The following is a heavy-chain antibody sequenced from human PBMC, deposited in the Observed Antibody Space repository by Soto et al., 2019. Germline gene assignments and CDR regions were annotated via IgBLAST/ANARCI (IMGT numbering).Heavy chain of an antibody. J-gene: IGHJ6*02. CDR1: GGSISSSNW. CDR3: ARVSGGYGNYYYYYGMDV. CDR2: IYHSGST. D-gene: IGHD1-26*01. V-gene: IGHV4-4*02. Sequence: SETLSLTCAVSGGSISSSNWWSWVRQPPGKGLEWIGEIYHSGSTNYNPSLKSRVTISVDKSKNQFSLKLSSVTAADTAVYYCARVSGGYGNYYYYYGMDVWGQGTTVTVSS.